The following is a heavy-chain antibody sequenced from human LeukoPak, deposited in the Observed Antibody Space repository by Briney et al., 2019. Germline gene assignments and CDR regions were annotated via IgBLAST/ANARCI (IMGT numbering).Heavy chain of an antibody. J-gene: IGHJ4*02. Sequence: GGSLRLSCAVSGFTSRSYAMSWVRQAPGKGLECVSIITGSGHRTYYADSVKGRFTISRDNSKNTLYLEMNSLRAEDTARYYCAKDAGYSFGSEFYFDYWGQGTLLTASS. CDR3: AKDAGYSFGSEFYFDY. CDR1: GFTSRSYA. D-gene: IGHD5-18*01. V-gene: IGHV3-23*01. CDR2: ITGSGHRT.